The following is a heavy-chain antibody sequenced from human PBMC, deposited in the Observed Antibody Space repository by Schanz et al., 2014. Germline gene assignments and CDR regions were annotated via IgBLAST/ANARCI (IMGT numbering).Heavy chain of an antibody. V-gene: IGHV1-69*02. Sequence: QVLLVQSGPEVKKPGSSVKVSCQAFGDTFSKYNIMWVRQVPGQGLEWLGRIMPLRGIGNNAWKFQDRLTITADKSMNITYMELSSLGTEDTAVYYCTRLRRADPNGFDVWGQGTTVTVS. D-gene: IGHD6-19*01. CDR1: GDTFSKYN. J-gene: IGHJ6*02. CDR2: IMPLRGIG. CDR3: TRLRRADPNGFDV.